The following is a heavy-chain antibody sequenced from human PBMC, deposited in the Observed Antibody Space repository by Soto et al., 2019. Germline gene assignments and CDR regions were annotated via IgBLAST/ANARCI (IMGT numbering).Heavy chain of an antibody. J-gene: IGHJ4*02. CDR2: ISSNGGTT. Sequence: EVQLAESGGGMVQPGGSLRLSCVASGFTFSSYDMHWVRQAPGKGLEYVSSISSNGGTTYYGNSVKGRFTISRDNSKNTLYLQTGSLRAEDMAVYYCVRRVSGNYDYWGQGNLVTVSS. V-gene: IGHV3-64*01. CDR3: VRRVSGNYDY. D-gene: IGHD1-7*01. CDR1: GFTFSSYD.